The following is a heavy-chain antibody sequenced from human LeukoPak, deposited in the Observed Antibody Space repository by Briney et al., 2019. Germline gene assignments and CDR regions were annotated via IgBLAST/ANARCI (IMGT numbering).Heavy chain of an antibody. J-gene: IGHJ4*02. CDR3: ARDRPYFDN. D-gene: IGHD6-6*01. CDR2: ISHDGSNE. CDR1: GFTFSSSS. Sequence: PGGSLRLSCAASGFTFSSSSMHWVRQAPGKGLEWVAVISHDGSNEYYADSVKGRFTISRDNSKNTLFLQMNNLRPEDTAVYYCARDRPYFDNWGQGTLVTVSS. V-gene: IGHV3-30*03.